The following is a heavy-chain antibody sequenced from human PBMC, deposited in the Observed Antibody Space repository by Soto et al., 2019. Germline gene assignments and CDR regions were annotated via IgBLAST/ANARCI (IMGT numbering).Heavy chain of an antibody. CDR1: GFAFSSYY. Sequence: GGSLRLSCGASGFAFSSYYMHWVRQAPGKGLVCVSRINGDGSSTNYADSVKGRFTISRDNAKNTLYLQMNSLRAEDTAVYYCARDQTTGDWFDAWGQGTLVTVSS. D-gene: IGHD4-17*01. CDR3: ARDQTTGDWFDA. CDR2: INGDGSST. J-gene: IGHJ5*02. V-gene: IGHV3-74*01.